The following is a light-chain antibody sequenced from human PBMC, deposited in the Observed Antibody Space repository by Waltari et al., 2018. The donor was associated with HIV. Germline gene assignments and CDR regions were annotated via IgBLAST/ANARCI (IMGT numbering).Light chain of an antibody. J-gene: IGKJ2*01. CDR3: QHYISSPYT. CDR2: KAS. Sequence: DILMPQPPSILSASVVDSVIITCRASQSISSWLDWYQHKPGTAPKLLIYKASVLEGGVPSRFSGSGSETEFTLNITNLQPDDFATYYCQHYISSPYTFGQGTNLEIK. V-gene: IGKV1-5*03. CDR1: QSISSW.